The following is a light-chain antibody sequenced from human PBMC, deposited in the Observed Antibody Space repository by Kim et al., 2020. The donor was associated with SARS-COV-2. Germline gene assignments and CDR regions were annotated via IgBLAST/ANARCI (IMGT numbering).Light chain of an antibody. V-gene: IGLV6-57*03. J-gene: IGLJ3*02. CDR1: SGSNASNY. CDR3: QSYDKHLWV. CDR2: DDA. Sequence: GQTVTRYCPRISGSNASNYIQWYQQRPDTAALMVIYDDARMHSRVPDRFSASIDSSANSASLPISGLKTEDEADYYCQSYDKHLWVFGGGTQLTVL.